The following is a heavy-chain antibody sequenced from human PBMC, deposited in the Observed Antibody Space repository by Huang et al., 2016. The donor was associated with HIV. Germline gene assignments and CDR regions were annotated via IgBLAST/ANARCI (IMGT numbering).Heavy chain of an antibody. V-gene: IGHV4-39*01. D-gene: IGHD6-13*01. CDR2: IYYSGTT. Sequence: QLQLQESGPGLVKPSETLSLTCSVSGGSISSSSYYWGWIRQPPGKGLGWIGSIYYSGTTYYNPSLKSRVTISVDTSKNQFSLKLSSVTAADTAVYYCAGQGRIVGIPAAPLRFDPWGQGTLVSVSS. CDR1: GGSISSSSYY. J-gene: IGHJ5*02. CDR3: AGQGRIVGIPAAPLRFDP.